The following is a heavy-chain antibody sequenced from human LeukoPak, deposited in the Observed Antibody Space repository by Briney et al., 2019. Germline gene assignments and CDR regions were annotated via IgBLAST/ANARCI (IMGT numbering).Heavy chain of an antibody. J-gene: IGHJ6*02. Sequence: GGSLRLSCAASGFIFGHYDMHWVRQSTGQGLEWVSAICAGGDTYHTDSVKGRFTISRENAKNSLYLQMNSLRAEDTAVYYCVREIRENAVGLPATRNYYYGLDVWGLGTTVTVS. CDR2: ICAGGDT. D-gene: IGHD1-26*01. CDR1: GFIFGHYD. V-gene: IGHV3-13*01. CDR3: VREIRENAVGLPATRNYYYGLDV.